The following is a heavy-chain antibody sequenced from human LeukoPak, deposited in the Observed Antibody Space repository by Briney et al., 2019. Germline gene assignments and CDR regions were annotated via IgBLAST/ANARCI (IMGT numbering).Heavy chain of an antibody. V-gene: IGHV3-23*01. J-gene: IGHJ4*02. Sequence: GGSLRLSCAASGFTFSSYAMSRVRQAPGKGLEWVSAISGSGGSAYYADSVKGRFTISRDNSKNTLYLQMNSLRAEDTAVYYCAKDLLLRYFDWLTRYWGQGTLVTVSS. CDR3: AKDLLLRYFDWLTRY. D-gene: IGHD3-9*01. CDR1: GFTFSSYA. CDR2: ISGSGGSA.